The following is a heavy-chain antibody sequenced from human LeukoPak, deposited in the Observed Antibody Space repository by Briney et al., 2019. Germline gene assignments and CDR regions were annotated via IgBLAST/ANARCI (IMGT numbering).Heavy chain of an antibody. J-gene: IGHJ4*02. Sequence: GGSLRLSCAASGFTFSSYWMSRVRQAPGKGLEWVANIKQDGSEKYYVDSVKGRFTISRDNAKNSLYLQMNSLRAEDTAVYYCARVRRLGYFDYWGQGTLVTVSS. CDR1: GFTFSSYW. D-gene: IGHD4-17*01. V-gene: IGHV3-7*01. CDR3: ARVRRLGYFDY. CDR2: IKQDGSEK.